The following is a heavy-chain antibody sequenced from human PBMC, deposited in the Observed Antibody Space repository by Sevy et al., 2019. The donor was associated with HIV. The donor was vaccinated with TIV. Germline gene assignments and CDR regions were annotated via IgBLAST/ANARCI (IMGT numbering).Heavy chain of an antibody. V-gene: IGHV3-23*01. Sequence: PRGGSLRLSCTASEFTFSSHAVSWVRQAPGKGLEWVSAISGNGENTHYADSVRGRFTISRDNFKNTLYLQMNSLRAEDTALYYCARDGRGISAFDIWGQGTMVTVSS. CDR1: EFTFSSHA. CDR3: ARDGRGISAFDI. CDR2: ISGNGENT. J-gene: IGHJ3*02. D-gene: IGHD3-3*02.